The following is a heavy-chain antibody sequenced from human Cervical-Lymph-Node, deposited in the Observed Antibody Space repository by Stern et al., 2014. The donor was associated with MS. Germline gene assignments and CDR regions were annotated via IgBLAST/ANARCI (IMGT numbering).Heavy chain of an antibody. CDR1: GFTFTSYA. Sequence: EVQLVESGGGLVQPGGSLRLSCAASGFTFTSYAMSWVRQAPGKGLEWVSAISGSGGSTYYADSVKGRFTISRDNSKNTLYLQMNSLRAEDTAVYYCANNIVATQDFDYWGQGTLVTVSS. V-gene: IGHV3-23*04. CDR2: ISGSGGST. CDR3: ANNIVATQDFDY. J-gene: IGHJ4*02. D-gene: IGHD5-12*01.